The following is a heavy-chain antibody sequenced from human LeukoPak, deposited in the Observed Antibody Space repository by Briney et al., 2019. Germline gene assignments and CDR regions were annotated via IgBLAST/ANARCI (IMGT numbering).Heavy chain of an antibody. CDR2: VDPEDGET. Sequence: ASVKISCKVSGYTFTDYYMHWVQQAPGKGLEWMGLVDPEDGETICAEKFQGRVTITADTSTDTAYMELSSLRSEDTAVYYCATAVATTEIDYWGQGTLVTVSS. V-gene: IGHV1-69-2*01. J-gene: IGHJ4*02. D-gene: IGHD4-23*01. CDR1: GYTFTDYY. CDR3: ATAVATTEIDY.